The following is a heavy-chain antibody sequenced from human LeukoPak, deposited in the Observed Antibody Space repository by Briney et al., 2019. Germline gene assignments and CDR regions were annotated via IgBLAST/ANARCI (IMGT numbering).Heavy chain of an antibody. CDR2: IYYSGST. V-gene: IGHV4-31*03. CDR3: AHASWGLSAEDY. Sequence: PSETLSLTCTVSGGSISSGGYYWSWIRQHPGKGLEWIGYIYYSGSTYYNPSLKSRVTISVDTSKNQFSLKLSSVTAADTAVYYCAHASWGLSAEDYWGQGTLVTVSS. CDR1: GGSISSGGYY. J-gene: IGHJ4*02. D-gene: IGHD2-2*01.